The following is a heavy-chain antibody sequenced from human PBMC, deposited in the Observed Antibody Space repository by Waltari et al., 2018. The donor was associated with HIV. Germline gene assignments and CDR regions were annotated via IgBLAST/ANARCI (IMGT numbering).Heavy chain of an antibody. Sequence: QVQLQESGPGLVKPSETLSLTCAVSGYSISSGYYWGWIRQPPGKGVEWIGSIYHSGSTYYNPSLKSRVTISVDTSKNQFSLKLSSVTAADTAVYYCAREEEIAAASYYFDYWGQGTLVTVSS. V-gene: IGHV4-38-2*02. D-gene: IGHD6-13*01. J-gene: IGHJ4*02. CDR2: IYHSGST. CDR3: AREEEIAAASYYFDY. CDR1: GYSISSGYY.